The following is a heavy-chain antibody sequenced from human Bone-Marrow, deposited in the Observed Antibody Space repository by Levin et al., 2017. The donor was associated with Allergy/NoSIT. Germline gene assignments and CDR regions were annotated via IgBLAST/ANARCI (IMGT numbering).Heavy chain of an antibody. CDR3: ARRLIGYCSGGSCYDAQLGAFDI. Sequence: SETLSLTCTVSGGSISSSSYYWGWIRQPPGKGLEWIGSIYYSGSTYYNPSLKSRVTISVDTSKNQFSLKLSSVTAADTAVYYCARRLIGYCSGGSCYDAQLGAFDIWGQGTMVTVSS. V-gene: IGHV4-39*01. CDR2: IYYSGST. D-gene: IGHD2-15*01. CDR1: GGSISSSSYY. J-gene: IGHJ3*02.